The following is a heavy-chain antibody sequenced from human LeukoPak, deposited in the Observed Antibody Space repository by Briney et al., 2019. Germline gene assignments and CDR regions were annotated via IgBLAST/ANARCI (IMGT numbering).Heavy chain of an antibody. CDR2: IYYSGST. D-gene: IGHD5-18*01. CDR1: GGSISSYY. CDR3: ASRSSGYSYGIDY. J-gene: IGHJ4*02. V-gene: IGHV4-59*01. Sequence: SETLSLTCTVSGGSISSYYWSWIRQPPGKGLEWIGYIYYSGSTNYNPSLKSRVTISVGTSKNQFSLKLSSVTAADTAVYYCASRSSGYSYGIDYWGQGTLVTVSS.